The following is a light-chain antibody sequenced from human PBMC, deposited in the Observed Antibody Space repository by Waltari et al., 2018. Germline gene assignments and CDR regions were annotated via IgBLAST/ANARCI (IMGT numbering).Light chain of an antibody. Sequence: QSALPQPASVSGSPGQSTTISCTGTSSDVGGFNYVPRYQQHPGKAPNLMVFDVSNRPSGVSNRFSGSKSGNTASLTISGLQAEDEADYYCSSYISSSTLELFGGGTSLTVL. CDR2: DVS. CDR1: SSDVGGFNY. CDR3: SSYISSSTLEL. V-gene: IGLV2-14*03. J-gene: IGLJ2*01.